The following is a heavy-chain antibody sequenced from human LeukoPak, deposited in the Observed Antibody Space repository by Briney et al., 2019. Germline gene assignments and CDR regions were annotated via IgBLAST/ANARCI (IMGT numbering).Heavy chain of an antibody. CDR2: IRYDGSNK. CDR3: AKDPRPYCSSTSCYPYYFDY. V-gene: IGHV3-30*02. CDR1: GFTFSSYG. J-gene: IGHJ4*02. Sequence: SGGSLRLSCAASGFTFSSYGMHWVRQAPGKGLEWVAFIRYDGSNKYYADSVKGRFTISRDNSKNTLYLQMNSLRAEDTAVYYCAKDPRPYCSSTSCYPYYFDYWGQGTLVTVSS. D-gene: IGHD2-2*01.